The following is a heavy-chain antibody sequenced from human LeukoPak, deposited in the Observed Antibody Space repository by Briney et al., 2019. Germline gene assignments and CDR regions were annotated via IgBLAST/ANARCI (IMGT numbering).Heavy chain of an antibody. Sequence: SETLSLTCTVSGGSFSGFYWTWIRQPPGKGLEWIEEITHTGSTNYHPSLMSRVTISVDTSKNQFSLKLSSVTAADTTVYYCARGAPGRDDGLDIWGQGTMVTVSS. CDR2: ITHTGST. CDR1: GGSFSGFY. V-gene: IGHV4-34*01. D-gene: IGHD5-24*01. J-gene: IGHJ3*02. CDR3: ARGAPGRDDGLDI.